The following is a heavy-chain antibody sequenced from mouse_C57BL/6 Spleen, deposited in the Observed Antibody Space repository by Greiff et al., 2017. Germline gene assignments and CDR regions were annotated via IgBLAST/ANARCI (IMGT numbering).Heavy chain of an antibody. CDR3: ARDYDGYSRFAY. D-gene: IGHD2-3*01. CDR2: IHPNSGST. J-gene: IGHJ3*01. V-gene: IGHV1-64*01. Sequence: QVQLQQPGAELVKPGASVKLSCKASGYTFTSYWMHWVKQRPGQGLEWIGMIHPNSGSTNYNEKFKSKATLTVDKSSSTAYMQLSSLTSEDSAVYYCARDYDGYSRFAYWGQGTLVTVSA. CDR1: GYTFTSYW.